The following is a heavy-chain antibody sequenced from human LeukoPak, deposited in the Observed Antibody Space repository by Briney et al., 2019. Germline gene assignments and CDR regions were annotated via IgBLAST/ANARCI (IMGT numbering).Heavy chain of an antibody. D-gene: IGHD6-19*01. V-gene: IGHV3-7*01. CDR1: GFTFRSYW. CDR3: TRDRVAGF. CDR2: IKLDGSEK. J-gene: IGHJ4*02. Sequence: PGGSLRLSCAASGFTFRSYWMRWVRQAPGKGLEWVAYIKLDGSEKYYVDSVKGRFTISRDNAKNSLYLQMNSLRADDTAVYYCTRDRVAGFWGQGTLVAVSS.